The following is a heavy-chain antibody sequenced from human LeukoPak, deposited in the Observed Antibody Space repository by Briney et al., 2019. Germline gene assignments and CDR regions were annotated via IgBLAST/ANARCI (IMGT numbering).Heavy chain of an antibody. CDR1: GFTFSSYT. Sequence: PGRSLRLSCAASGFTFSSYTMHWVRQAPGKGLEWVALISYDGSNKYYADSVKGRFTISRDNSKNTLYLQMNSLRTEDTAVYYCARDRGLAGYYGMDVWGQGTTLTVSS. J-gene: IGHJ6*02. V-gene: IGHV3-30-3*01. D-gene: IGHD6-19*01. CDR3: ARDRGLAGYYGMDV. CDR2: ISYDGSNK.